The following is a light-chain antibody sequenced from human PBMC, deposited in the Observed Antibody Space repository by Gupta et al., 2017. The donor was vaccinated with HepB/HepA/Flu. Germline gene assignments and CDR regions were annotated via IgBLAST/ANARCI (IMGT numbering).Light chain of an antibody. CDR2: DVS. J-gene: IGLJ1*01. Sequence: QSALTQPASVSGSPGQSITISCTGTSSDIGNYNYVSWYQQHPGKAPKLMIYDVSNRPSGVSNRFSGSKSGNTASLTISGLQAGDEADYYCSSYTSSSTPYVFGTGTKVTVL. CDR1: SSDIGNYNY. CDR3: SSYTSSSTPYV. V-gene: IGLV2-14*03.